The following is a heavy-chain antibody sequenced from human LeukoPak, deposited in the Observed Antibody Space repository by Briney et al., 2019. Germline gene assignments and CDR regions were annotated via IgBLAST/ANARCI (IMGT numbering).Heavy chain of an antibody. CDR2: ISGSGGST. CDR1: GFTFSSYA. Sequence: GGSLRLSCAASGFTFSSYAMNWVRRAPGKGLEWVSAISGSGGSTYYADSVKGRFTISRDNSKNTLYLQMNSLRAEDTAVYYCAKDFRVYSSSFYFDYWGQGTLVTVSS. V-gene: IGHV3-23*01. CDR3: AKDFRVYSSSFYFDY. D-gene: IGHD6-6*01. J-gene: IGHJ4*02.